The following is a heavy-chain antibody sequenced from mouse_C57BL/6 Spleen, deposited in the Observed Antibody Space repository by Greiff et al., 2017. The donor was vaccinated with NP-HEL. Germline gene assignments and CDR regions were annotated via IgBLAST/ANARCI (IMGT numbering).Heavy chain of an antibody. CDR3: ARRGVVEDFDD. Sequence: QVQLQQSGAELARPGASVKLSCKASGYTFTSYGISWVKQRTGQGLEWIGEIYPRSGNTYYNEKFKGKATLTANKSSSTAYMELRSLTSEDSAVYFCARRGVVEDFDDWGQGTTLTVSS. J-gene: IGHJ2*01. V-gene: IGHV1-81*01. D-gene: IGHD1-1*01. CDR2: IYPRSGNT. CDR1: GYTFTSYG.